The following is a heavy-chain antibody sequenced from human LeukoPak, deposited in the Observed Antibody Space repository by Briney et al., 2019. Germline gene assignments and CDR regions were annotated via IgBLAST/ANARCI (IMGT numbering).Heavy chain of an antibody. CDR1: GDIFSRNSAA. J-gene: IGHJ4*02. CDR3: ARDWSGVLDY. CDR2: TYYRSKLYN. Sequence: SQTLSLTCALSGDIFSRNSAAWDWVSQSPSRGLEWLGRTYYRSKLYNDYAVSVKSRIPITPDTSKKQFSRHLDSVNSRDTAAYYCARDWSGVLDYWGQGTLVTVSS. V-gene: IGHV6-1*01.